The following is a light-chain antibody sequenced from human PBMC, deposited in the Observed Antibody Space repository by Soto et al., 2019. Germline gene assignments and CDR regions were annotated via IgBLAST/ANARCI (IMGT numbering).Light chain of an antibody. CDR2: DTT. CDR3: LFSYSRAVV. Sequence: QAVVTQEPSLTVSPGGTVTLTCGSNTGAVTSGHYPYWFQQKPGQAPRTLIYDTTNKHSWTPARFSGSLLGGKADLTLSVAQLEYEAHYYCLFSYSRAVVFGGGTKLTVL. CDR1: TGAVTSGHY. J-gene: IGLJ2*01. V-gene: IGLV7-46*01.